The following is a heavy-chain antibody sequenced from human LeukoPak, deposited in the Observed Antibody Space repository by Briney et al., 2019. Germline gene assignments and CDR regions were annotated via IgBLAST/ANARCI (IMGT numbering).Heavy chain of an antibody. D-gene: IGHD3-10*01. Sequence: AGGSLRLSCEASGFIFDDYGMNWVRQAPGKGLEWVSSISSSSSYIYYADSVKGRFTISRDNAKNSLYLQMNSLRAEDTAVYYCARDYGSGSYPPGYWGQGTLVTVSS. V-gene: IGHV3-21*01. CDR3: ARDYGSGSYPPGY. CDR1: GFIFDDYG. J-gene: IGHJ4*02. CDR2: ISSSSSYI.